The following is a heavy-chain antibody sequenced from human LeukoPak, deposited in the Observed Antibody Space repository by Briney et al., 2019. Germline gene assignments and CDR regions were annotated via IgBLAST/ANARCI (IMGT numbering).Heavy chain of an antibody. CDR1: GFTFSSYS. V-gene: IGHV3-30*03. D-gene: IGHD3-3*01. CDR2: TSYDGSNK. CDR3: ARGGLRFLEWLFY. Sequence: GGSLRLSCAASGFTFSSYSMNWVRQAPGKGLEWVAVTSYDGSNKYYADSVKGRFTISRDNAKNSLYLQMNSLRAEDTAVYYCARGGLRFLEWLFYWGQGTLVTVSS. J-gene: IGHJ4*02.